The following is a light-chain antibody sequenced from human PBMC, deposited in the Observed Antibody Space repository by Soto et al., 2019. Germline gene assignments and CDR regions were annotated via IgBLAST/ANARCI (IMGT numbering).Light chain of an antibody. CDR3: QQSYSTPPLFT. CDR2: AAS. Sequence: DIQMTQSPSSLSASVGDRVTITCRASQSISSYLNWYQQKPGKAPKLLIYAASSLQSGVPSRFSGSGSGTDFTLTISSLQPGDFATYYCQQSYSTPPLFTFGPGTKVDIK. CDR1: QSISSY. V-gene: IGKV1-39*01. J-gene: IGKJ3*01.